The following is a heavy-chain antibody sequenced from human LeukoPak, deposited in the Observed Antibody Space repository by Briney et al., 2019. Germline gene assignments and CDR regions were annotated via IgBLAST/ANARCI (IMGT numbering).Heavy chain of an antibody. Sequence: PGRSLRLSCAASGFTFDDYAMHWVRQAPGKGLEWVSGISWNSGSIGYADSVKGRFTISRDNAKNSLYLQMNSLRVEDTALYYCAKGRGLDYFDYWGQGTLVTVSS. CDR1: GFTFDDYA. D-gene: IGHD6-19*01. J-gene: IGHJ4*02. CDR3: AKGRGLDYFDY. CDR2: ISWNSGSI. V-gene: IGHV3-9*01.